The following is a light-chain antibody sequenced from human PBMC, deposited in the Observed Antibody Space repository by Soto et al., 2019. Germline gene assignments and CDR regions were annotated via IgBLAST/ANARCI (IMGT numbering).Light chain of an antibody. CDR3: QQYGSSQGYT. Sequence: EIVLTQSPGTLSLSPGERATLSCRASQSVSSTYLAWYQQKPGQAPRLLIYGASSRATGIPDRFSGSGSGTDFPLTITGLEPEDFAVYYCQQYGSSQGYTFGQGTKLEIK. J-gene: IGKJ2*01. CDR1: QSVSSTY. V-gene: IGKV3-20*01. CDR2: GAS.